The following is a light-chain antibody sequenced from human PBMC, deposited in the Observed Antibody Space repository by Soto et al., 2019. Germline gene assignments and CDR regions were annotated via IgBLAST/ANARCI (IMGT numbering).Light chain of an antibody. J-gene: IGKJ3*01. CDR3: QQYGISPFT. CDR1: QTVSNS. Sequence: EIFMTQSPATLSVTRWEIATLSCRASQTVSNSLAWYQQKPGQAPRLLIYGASNRATGIPDRFSGSGSGADFTLTISRLEPEDFATYYCQQYGISPFTFGPGTKVDIK. CDR2: GAS. V-gene: IGKV3-20*01.